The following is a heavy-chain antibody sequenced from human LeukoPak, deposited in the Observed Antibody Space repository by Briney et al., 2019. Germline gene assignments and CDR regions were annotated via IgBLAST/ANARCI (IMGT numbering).Heavy chain of an antibody. V-gene: IGHV3-74*01. CDR3: TRQMPAIRYFDF. CDR2: INTDGSSA. D-gene: IGHD5-24*01. Sequence: GGSLSLSCAASGFTFSSYWMHWVRQAPGPGLVWVSLINTDGSSATYADSVKGRFTISRDNARNTLYLQMNSLRAEDTAVYYCTRQMPAIRYFDFWGQGTLVTVSS. J-gene: IGHJ4*02. CDR1: GFTFSSYW.